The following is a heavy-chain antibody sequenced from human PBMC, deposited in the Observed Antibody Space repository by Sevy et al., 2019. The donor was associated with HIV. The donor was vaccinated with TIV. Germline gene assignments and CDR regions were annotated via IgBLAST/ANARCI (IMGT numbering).Heavy chain of an antibody. CDR1: GFTFTTYT. CDR2: ISGSSNYI. D-gene: IGHD3-10*01. V-gene: IGHV3-21*01. CDR3: ARPYGSGSWEAFDI. Sequence: GGSVRLSCAASGFTFTTYTMNWVRQAPGKGLEWVSSISGSSNYIYYADSVKGRFTISRDNAKNSLYLQMNSLRAEDTAVYYCARPYGSGSWEAFDIWGQGTMVTVSS. J-gene: IGHJ3*02.